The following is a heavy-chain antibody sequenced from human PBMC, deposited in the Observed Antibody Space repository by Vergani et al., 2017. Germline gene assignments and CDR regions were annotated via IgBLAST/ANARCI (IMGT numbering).Heavy chain of an antibody. CDR2: ISWDAGNT. Sequence: EVQLVESGGVVVQPGGSLRLSCAASGFTFDDYTMHWVRQVPGKGLEGVSLISWDAGNTYYADSVKGRFTISRDNSKNSLYLQMNSLRTEDTALYYCAKASLDTAMVTFVDYWGQGTLVTVSS. CDR1: GFTFDDYT. V-gene: IGHV3-43*01. CDR3: AKASLDTAMVTFVDY. J-gene: IGHJ4*02. D-gene: IGHD5-18*01.